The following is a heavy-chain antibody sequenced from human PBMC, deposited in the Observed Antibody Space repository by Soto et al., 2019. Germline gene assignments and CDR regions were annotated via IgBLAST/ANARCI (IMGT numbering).Heavy chain of an antibody. CDR3: ARSGARVAGPSYYYYYGMDV. Sequence: SETLSLTCTVSGGSISSSSYYWGWIRQPPGKGLEWIGSIYYSGSTYYNQSLKSRVTISVDTSKNQFSLKLSSVTAADTAVYYCARSGARVAGPSYYYYYGMDVWGQGTPVTVSS. J-gene: IGHJ6*02. CDR1: GGSISSSSYY. V-gene: IGHV4-39*01. CDR2: IYYSGST. D-gene: IGHD6-19*01.